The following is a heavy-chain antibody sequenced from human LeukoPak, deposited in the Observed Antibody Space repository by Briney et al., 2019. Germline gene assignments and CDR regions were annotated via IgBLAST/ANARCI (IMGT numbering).Heavy chain of an antibody. CDR1: GFTLSSYS. D-gene: IGHD1-26*01. CDR3: ARVGSSYYYYYYIDV. CDR2: ISSSGDYI. V-gene: IGHV3-21*01. Sequence: GGSLRLSCAASGFTLSSYSMNWVRQATGKGLECVSSISSSGDYIYYADSVRGRLSIPRDNAKNSLYLQMNSLRAEDTAVYYCARVGSSYYYYYYIDVWAKGTTVTVSS. J-gene: IGHJ6*03.